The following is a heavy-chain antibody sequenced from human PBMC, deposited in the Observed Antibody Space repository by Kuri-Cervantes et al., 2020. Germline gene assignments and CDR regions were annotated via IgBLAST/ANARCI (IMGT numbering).Heavy chain of an antibody. V-gene: IGHV3-43*01. Sequence: GESLKISCAASGFTFDDYAMHWVRQAPGKGLEWVSLISWDGGSIGYADSVKGRFTISRDNAKNSLYLQMNSLRHEDTALYYCARGRGYSYGSDAFDIWGQGTMVTVSS. CDR1: GFTFDDYA. D-gene: IGHD5-18*01. J-gene: IGHJ3*02. CDR2: ISWDGGSI. CDR3: ARGRGYSYGSDAFDI.